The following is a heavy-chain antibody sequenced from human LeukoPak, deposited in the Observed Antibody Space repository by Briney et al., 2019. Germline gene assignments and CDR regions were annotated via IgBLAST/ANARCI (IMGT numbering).Heavy chain of an antibody. Sequence: PSETLSLTCAVYGGSFSGYYWSWIRQPPGKGLEWIGEINHSGSTNYNPSLKSRVTISVDTSKNQFSLKLSSVTAADTAVYYCARVGGVATVVRFDYWGQGTLVTVSS. CDR2: INHSGST. J-gene: IGHJ4*02. D-gene: IGHD4-23*01. CDR1: GGSFSGYY. V-gene: IGHV4-34*01. CDR3: ARVGGVATVVRFDY.